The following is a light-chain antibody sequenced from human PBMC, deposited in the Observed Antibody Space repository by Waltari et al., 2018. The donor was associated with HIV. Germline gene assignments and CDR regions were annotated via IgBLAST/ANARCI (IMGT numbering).Light chain of an antibody. CDR3: ESADNSGTYWV. V-gene: IGLV3-25*03. Sequence: SYELTQPPSVSVSPGQKAKITCSGDALPNQYAHWYQQKPGQAPLLVIYKDTQRPSGIPERFSGSHSGTTVTLIISGVQAEDEADYYCESADNSGTYWVFGGGTKLSVL. J-gene: IGLJ3*02. CDR2: KDT. CDR1: ALPNQY.